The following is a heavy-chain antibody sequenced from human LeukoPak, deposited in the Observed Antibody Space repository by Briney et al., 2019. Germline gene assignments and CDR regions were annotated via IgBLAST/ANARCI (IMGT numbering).Heavy chain of an antibody. CDR3: ARDRAPKTVTSEVDAFDI. V-gene: IGHV1-3*03. Sequence: ASVKVSCKASGGTFSSYAISWVRQAPGQRLEWMGWINAGNGNTKYSQEFQGRLTITRDTSATTAYMELSSLTSEDMAVYYCARDRAPKTVTSEVDAFDIWGQGTMVTVSS. J-gene: IGHJ3*02. CDR1: GGTFSSYA. D-gene: IGHD4-17*01. CDR2: INAGNGNT.